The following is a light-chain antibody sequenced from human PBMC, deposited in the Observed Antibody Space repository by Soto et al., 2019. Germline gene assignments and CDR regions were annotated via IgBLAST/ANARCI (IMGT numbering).Light chain of an antibody. J-gene: IGKJ2*01. CDR1: QTINNNF. CDR2: SAS. Sequence: EMVRTQSPGPLSLSPGERATLSCRASQTINNNFLGWYQQKPGQPPRLLIFSASRRAAGITDRFRGSGSGTAFTTTISRVEPGDFGVYYCKQYGSSPPYTFGLGTKLDIK. CDR3: KQYGSSPPYT. V-gene: IGKV3-20*01.